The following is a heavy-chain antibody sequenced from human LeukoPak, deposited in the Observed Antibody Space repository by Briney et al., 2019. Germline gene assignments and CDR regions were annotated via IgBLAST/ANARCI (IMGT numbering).Heavy chain of an antibody. CDR3: AKSTSVRALYYYYGMDV. Sequence: GRSLRLSCEASGFPFDDYAMHWVRQAPGKGLEWVSGISWNSGSIGYADSVKGRFTISRDNAKNSLYLQMNSLRAEDTALYYCAKSTSVRALYYYYGMDVWGQGTTVTVSS. D-gene: IGHD2-2*01. CDR1: GFPFDDYA. J-gene: IGHJ6*02. CDR2: ISWNSGSI. V-gene: IGHV3-9*01.